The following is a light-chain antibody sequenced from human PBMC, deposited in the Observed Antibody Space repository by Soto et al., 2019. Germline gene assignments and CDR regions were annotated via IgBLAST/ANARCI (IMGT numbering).Light chain of an antibody. CDR2: DAS. CDR1: QSVRSN. J-gene: IGKJ1*01. V-gene: IGKV3-15*01. CDR3: QQYNNWPPWT. Sequence: IVMTQSPVTLSVSPWERATLSCRASQSVRSNLAWYQQKPGQAPRLLMYDASTRATGIPARFSGSGSGTEFTLTISSLQSEDFAVYYCQQYNNWPPWTFGQGTKVDIK.